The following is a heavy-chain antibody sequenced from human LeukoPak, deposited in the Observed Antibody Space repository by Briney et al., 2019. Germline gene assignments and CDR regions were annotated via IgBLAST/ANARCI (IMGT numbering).Heavy chain of an antibody. CDR3: AKGREMATITLFDY. D-gene: IGHD5-24*01. CDR2: ISGSGGST. J-gene: IGHJ4*02. CDR1: GFTLSSYA. Sequence: PGGSLRLSCAASGFTLSSYAMSWVRQAPGKGLEWVSAISGSGGSTYYADSVKGRFTISRDNSKNTLYLQMNSLRAEDTAVYYCAKGREMATITLFDYWGQGTLVTVSS. V-gene: IGHV3-23*01.